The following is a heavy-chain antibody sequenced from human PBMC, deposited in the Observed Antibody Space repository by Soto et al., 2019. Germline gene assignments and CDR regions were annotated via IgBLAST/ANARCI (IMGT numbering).Heavy chain of an antibody. J-gene: IGHJ5*02. CDR1: AVSISGSSYY. CDR2: IYYSGQT. CDR3: ARHGSS. Sequence: PSETLSLTCSVYAVSISGSSYYWGWIRQPPGKGLEWIGSIYYSGQTYYNPSLKSRVTISVDRSKNQFSLNLTSVTATDTAFYYCARHGSSWGQGTLVTVSS. V-gene: IGHV4-39*01.